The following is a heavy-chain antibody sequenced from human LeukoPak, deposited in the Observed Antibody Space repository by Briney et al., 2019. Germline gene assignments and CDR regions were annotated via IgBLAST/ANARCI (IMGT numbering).Heavy chain of an antibody. CDR3: ARDLLLLRERRVGGGSDAFDI. CDR2: ISTYNGNT. J-gene: IGHJ3*02. D-gene: IGHD2-15*01. CDR1: GYTFTNYG. Sequence: ASVKVSCKASGYTFTNYGISWVRQAPGQGPEWMGWISTYNGNTNYAQKLQDRVTMTTDTSTSTAYMELRSLRSDDTAVYCCARDLLLLRERRVGGGSDAFDIWGQGTMVTVSS. V-gene: IGHV1-18*01.